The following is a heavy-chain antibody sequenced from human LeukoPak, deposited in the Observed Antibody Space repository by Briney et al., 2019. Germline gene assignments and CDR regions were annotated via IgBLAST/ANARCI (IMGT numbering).Heavy chain of an antibody. CDR3: ARHDVPGIAAAGFDY. V-gene: IGHV5-51*01. D-gene: IGHD6-13*01. J-gene: IGHJ4*02. CDR1: GYSFTSYW. CDR2: IYPGDSDT. Sequence: GESLKISCKGSGYSFTSYWIGWVRQMPGKGLEWMGIIYPGDSDTRYSPSFQGQVTISADKSISTAYLQWSSLKASDTDMYYCARHDVPGIAAAGFDYWGQGTLVTVSS.